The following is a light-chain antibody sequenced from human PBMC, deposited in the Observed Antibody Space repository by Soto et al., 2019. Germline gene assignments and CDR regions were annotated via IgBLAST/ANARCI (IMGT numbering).Light chain of an antibody. CDR3: QHYHSYSWT. CDR2: DAS. J-gene: IGKJ1*01. Sequence: DIQMTQSPSTLSASVGDRVTITCRASQSISNRLAWYQQKPWKASNLLIYDASSLKSGVTSRFSGSGSGTEFTLTISSLQPDDFASYYCQHYHSYSWTFGQRNTVVI. V-gene: IGKV1-5*01. CDR1: QSISNR.